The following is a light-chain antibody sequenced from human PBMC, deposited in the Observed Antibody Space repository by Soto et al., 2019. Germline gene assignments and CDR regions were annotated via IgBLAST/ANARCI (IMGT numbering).Light chain of an antibody. CDR2: EVS. CDR1: SSDVGGYNY. V-gene: IGLV2-14*01. J-gene: IGLJ1*01. CDR3: CSYTDSRTHI. Sequence: QSVLTQPASVSGSPGQSITISCTGTSSDVGGYNYVSWYQQHPGKAPKLIIFEVSYRPSGISNRFSASKSGDTASLTISGLQADDEADYYCCSYTDSRTHIFXSGTKLTVL.